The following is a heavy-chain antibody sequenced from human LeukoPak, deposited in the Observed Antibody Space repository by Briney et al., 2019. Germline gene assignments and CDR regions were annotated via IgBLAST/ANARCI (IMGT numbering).Heavy chain of an antibody. J-gene: IGHJ4*02. CDR1: GFTFSSYS. D-gene: IGHD5-18*01. CDR2: ISSSSSTI. CDR3: ARGRGYSYGNHYFDY. V-gene: IGHV3-48*01. Sequence: GGSLRLSCAASGFTFSSYSMNWVRQAPGKGLEWVSYISSSSSTIYYADSVKGRFTISRDNAKNSLYLQMNSLRGEDTAVYYCARGRGYSYGNHYFDYWGQGTLVTVSS.